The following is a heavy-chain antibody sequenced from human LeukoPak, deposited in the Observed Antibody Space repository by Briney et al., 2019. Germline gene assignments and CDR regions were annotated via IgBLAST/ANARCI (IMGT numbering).Heavy chain of an antibody. D-gene: IGHD2-15*01. V-gene: IGHV1-45*02. Sequence: ASVKVSCKTSVYTFSTPYLHSVRQAPGQALEWMGWITPFNGNTNYAQKFQDRVTITRDRSMSTAYMELSSLRSEDTAMYYCARCLIAAGREVYCSEGVVYTDTVDIWGQGTMVTVSS. CDR2: ITPFNGNT. J-gene: IGHJ3*02. CDR1: VYTFSTPY. CDR3: ARCLIAAGREVYCSEGVVYTDTVDI.